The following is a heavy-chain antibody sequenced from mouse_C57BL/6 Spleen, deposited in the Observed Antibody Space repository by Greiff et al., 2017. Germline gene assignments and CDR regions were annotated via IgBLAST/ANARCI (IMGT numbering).Heavy chain of an antibody. D-gene: IGHD1-1*01. CDR1: GYTFTSYW. J-gene: IGHJ4*01. V-gene: IGHV1-72*01. Sequence: QVQLQQPGAELVKPGASVKLSCKASGYTFTSYWMHWVKQRPGRGLEWIGRIDPNSGGTKYNEKFKSKATLTVDKSSSTAYMQLSSLTSEDSAVYYCAREMTTVLATGAMDYWGQGTSVTVSS. CDR2: IDPNSGGT. CDR3: AREMTTVLATGAMDY.